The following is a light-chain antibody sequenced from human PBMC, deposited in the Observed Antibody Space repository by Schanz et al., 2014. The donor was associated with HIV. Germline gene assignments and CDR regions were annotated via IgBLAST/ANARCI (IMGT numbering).Light chain of an antibody. CDR1: QSLGSSY. Sequence: EIVLTQSPGTLSLSPGERATLSCRASQSLGSSYLAWYQQKPGQAPRLLIYRASSRAAGIPDRVSGSGSGTDFTLTISRLEPEDFAVYYCQQYGSPFGPGTKVDIK. J-gene: IGKJ3*01. V-gene: IGKV3-20*01. CDR2: RAS. CDR3: QQYGSP.